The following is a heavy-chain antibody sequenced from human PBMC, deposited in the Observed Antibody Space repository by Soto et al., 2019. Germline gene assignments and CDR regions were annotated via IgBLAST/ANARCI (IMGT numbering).Heavy chain of an antibody. D-gene: IGHD3-10*01. V-gene: IGHV4-59*12. J-gene: IGHJ6*02. CDR1: GGSISSYY. CDR2: IYYSGST. Sequence: PSETLSLTCTVSGGSISSYYWSWIRQPPGKGLEWIGYIYYSGSTNYNPSLKSRVTISVDTSKNQFSLKLSSVTAADTAVYYCARVGVLWFGELHYYYYYGMDVWGQGTTVTVSS. CDR3: ARVGVLWFGELHYYYYYGMDV.